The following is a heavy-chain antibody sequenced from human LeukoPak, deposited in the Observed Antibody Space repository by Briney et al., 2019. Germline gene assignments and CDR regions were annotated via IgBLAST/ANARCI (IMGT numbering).Heavy chain of an antibody. V-gene: IGHV3-15*01. CDR3: ATDQTYCSTTSCYRYFFDY. CDR1: GFTFSNAW. D-gene: IGHD2-2*01. J-gene: IGHJ4*02. Sequence: GGSLRLSCAASGFTFSNAWMTWVRQAPGKGLEWVGRIKSKTDGGATDYAAPVKGRFTISKDDSKNMLYLQMNSLKTEDTAVYYCATDQTYCSTTSCYRYFFDYWGQGTLVTVSS. CDR2: IKSKTDGGAT.